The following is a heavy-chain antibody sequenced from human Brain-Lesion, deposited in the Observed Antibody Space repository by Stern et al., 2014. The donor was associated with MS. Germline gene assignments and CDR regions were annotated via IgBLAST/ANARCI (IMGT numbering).Heavy chain of an antibody. CDR2: IYSSGGT. CDR3: ARGNYDVLTDNGGHGFDI. D-gene: IGHD3-9*01. V-gene: IGHV4-61*02. J-gene: IGHJ3*02. Sequence: QVQLQESGPGLVKPSQTLSLTCTVSGGSISSGNYYWSWIRQPAGEGLEWIGRIYSSGGTQYNPPLKSRVTISADTSTHQVSLRLSSVTAADTAVYYCARGNYDVLTDNGGHGFDIWGQGTMVTVSS. CDR1: GGSISSGNYY.